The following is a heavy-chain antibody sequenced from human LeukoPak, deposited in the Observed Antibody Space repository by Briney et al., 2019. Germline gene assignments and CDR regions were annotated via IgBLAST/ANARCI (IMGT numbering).Heavy chain of an antibody. Sequence: GGSLRLSCAASGFTFSSYGMHWVRQAPGKGLEWVAFIRYDGSNKYYADSVKGRFTVSRDNSKNTLYLQMNSLRAEDTAVYYCALPADGQLWSLHDAFDIWGQGTMVIVSS. CDR3: ALPADGQLWSLHDAFDI. CDR2: IRYDGSNK. D-gene: IGHD5-18*01. CDR1: GFTFSSYG. J-gene: IGHJ3*02. V-gene: IGHV3-30*02.